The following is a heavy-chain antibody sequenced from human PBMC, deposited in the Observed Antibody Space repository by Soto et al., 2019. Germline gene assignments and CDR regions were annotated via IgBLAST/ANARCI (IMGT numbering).Heavy chain of an antibody. J-gene: IGHJ4*02. CDR1: GFTVSSKY. Sequence: EVQLVESGGGVIQPGGSLRLSCAASGFTVSSKYMTWVRQATGKGLEWVSVIYGGGTTYYADSVKGRFTISRDNSKNTLYLQMNSLRAEDTAVYYCVQTTGWPGFDFWGQGTLVTVSS. D-gene: IGHD6-19*01. CDR3: VQTTGWPGFDF. V-gene: IGHV3-53*01. CDR2: IYGGGTT.